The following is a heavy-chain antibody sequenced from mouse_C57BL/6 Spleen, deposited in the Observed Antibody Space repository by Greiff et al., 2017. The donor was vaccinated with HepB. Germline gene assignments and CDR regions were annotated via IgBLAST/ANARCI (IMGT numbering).Heavy chain of an antibody. CDR1: GFTFSSYA. CDR3: TREAYYSSYFDY. D-gene: IGHD2-5*01. CDR2: ISSGGDYI. J-gene: IGHJ2*01. Sequence: EVMLVESGEGLVKPGGSLKLSCAASGFTFSSYAMSWVRQTPEKRLEWVAYISSGGDYIYYADTVKGRFTISRDNARNTLYLQMSSLKSEDTAMYYCTREAYYSSYFDYWGQGTTLTVSS. V-gene: IGHV5-9-1*02.